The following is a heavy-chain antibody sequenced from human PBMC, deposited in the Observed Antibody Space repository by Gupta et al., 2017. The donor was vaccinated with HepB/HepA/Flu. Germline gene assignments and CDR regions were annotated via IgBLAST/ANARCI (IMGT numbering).Heavy chain of an antibody. CDR1: GFTSSSSA. CDR2: ISYSGSST. D-gene: IGHD3-10*01. Sequence: EVQLLESGGGLVQPGGSLRLSCAASGFTSSSSAMTWVRQAPGKGLDWVSVISYSGSSTYYADSVKGRFTISRDNSKNMLYLQMNTLRAEDTAVYYCAKVASYPFYWGQGTQVTVSS. J-gene: IGHJ4*02. V-gene: IGHV3-23*01. CDR3: AKVASYPFY.